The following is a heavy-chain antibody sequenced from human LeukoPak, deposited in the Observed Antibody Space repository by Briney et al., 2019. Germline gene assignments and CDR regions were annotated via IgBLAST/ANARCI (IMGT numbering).Heavy chain of an antibody. J-gene: IGHJ4*02. D-gene: IGHD2-2*01. CDR2: ISSSSGYI. V-gene: IGHV3-21*01. CDR1: GFTFSPYS. Sequence: GSLRLSCAASGFTFSPYSMNWVRQAPGKGLEWVSSISSSSGYIYYADSEKGRFTISRDNAKNSLYLQMNSLRAEDTAVYYCARSKWSSTNLMPPYFDYWGQGTLVTVSS. CDR3: ARSKWSSTNLMPPYFDY.